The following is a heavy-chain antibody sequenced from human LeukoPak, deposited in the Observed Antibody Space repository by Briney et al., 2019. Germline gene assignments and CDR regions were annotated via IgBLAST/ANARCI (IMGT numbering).Heavy chain of an antibody. CDR2: ISYDGSNK. J-gene: IGHJ4*02. D-gene: IGHD5-12*01. V-gene: IGHV3-30*18. Sequence: GGSLRLSCAASGFTFSNYGMHWVRQAPGKGLEWVAVISYDGSNKYYADSVKGRFTISRDNSKNTLYLQMNGLRAEDTAVYYCAKDRGYDLGPDYWGQGILVTVSS. CDR1: GFTFSNYG. CDR3: AKDRGYDLGPDY.